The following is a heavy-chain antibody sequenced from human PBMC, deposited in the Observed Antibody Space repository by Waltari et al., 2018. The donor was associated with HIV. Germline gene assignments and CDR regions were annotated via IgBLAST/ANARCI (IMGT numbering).Heavy chain of an antibody. D-gene: IGHD3-10*01. CDR3: AKEGWELLQFGYYFDS. CDR2: ISYDGSSK. Sequence: QVQLVASGGGLVQLGRSLRLSCAVHAFTFTNFAIHWVRQAPGKGLEWVASISYDGSSKYYSDSVKGRFTISRDDSKNTVSLQMNSLRAADAALYYCAKEGWELLQFGYYFDSWGQGALVTVSS. J-gene: IGHJ4*02. V-gene: IGHV3-30*18. CDR1: AFTFTNFA.